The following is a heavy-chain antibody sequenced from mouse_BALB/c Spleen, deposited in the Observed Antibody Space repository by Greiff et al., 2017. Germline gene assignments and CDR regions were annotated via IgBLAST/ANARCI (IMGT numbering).Heavy chain of an antibody. D-gene: IGHD4-1*01. CDR2: ISSGSSTI. CDR3: ARDGLDYAMDY. V-gene: IGHV5-17*02. Sequence: EVMLVESGGGLVQPGGSRKLSCAASGFTFSSFGMHWVRQAPEKGLEWVAYISSGSSTIYYADTVKGRFTISRDNPKNTLFLQMTSLRSEDTAMYYCARDGLDYAMDYWGQGTSVTVSS. CDR1: GFTFSSFG. J-gene: IGHJ4*01.